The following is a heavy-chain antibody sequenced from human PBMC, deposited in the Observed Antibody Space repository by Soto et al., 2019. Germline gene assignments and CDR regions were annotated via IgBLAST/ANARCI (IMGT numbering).Heavy chain of an antibody. CDR2: ISGSGGIT. V-gene: IGHV3-23*01. D-gene: IGHD3-10*01. J-gene: IGHJ4*02. CDR1: GFTLSSYP. CDR3: ANGRATYGLLTHDY. Sequence: PGGSLRLSCAASGFTLSSYPMSGVRQAPGKGLEWVSAISGSGGITYYADSVKGRFAISRDNSRNTLYLQMNSLTAEDTAVYYCANGRATYGLLTHDYWGQGTLVTVSS.